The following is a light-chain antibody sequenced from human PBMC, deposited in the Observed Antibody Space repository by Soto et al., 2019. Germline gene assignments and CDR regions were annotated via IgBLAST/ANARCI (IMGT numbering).Light chain of an antibody. V-gene: IGLV2-8*01. CDR1: SSDVGGYNY. CDR2: EVS. J-gene: IGLJ2*01. Sequence: QSALTQPPSASGSPGQSVTISCTGTSSDVGGYNYVSWYQQHPGKAPKLMIYEVSKRPSGVPDRFSGSKSGNTASLTVSGLQAEDEADYYCSSYAGSTIGVVFGGGTKVTVL. CDR3: SSYAGSTIGVV.